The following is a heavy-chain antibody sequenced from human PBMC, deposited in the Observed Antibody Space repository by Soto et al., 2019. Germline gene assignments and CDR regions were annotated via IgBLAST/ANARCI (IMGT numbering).Heavy chain of an antibody. V-gene: IGHV3-30*02. J-gene: IGHJ5*02. CDR2: ISNDGSNK. CDR3: AKGLDYGDSRWFDP. CDR1: GFTFSSYG. D-gene: IGHD4-17*01. Sequence: GSLRLSCAASGFTFSSYGMHWVRQAPGKGLEWVAFISNDGSNKYYADSVKGRFTISRDNSKNTLYLQMNSLRAEDTAVYYCAKGLDYGDSRWFDPWGQGTLVTVSS.